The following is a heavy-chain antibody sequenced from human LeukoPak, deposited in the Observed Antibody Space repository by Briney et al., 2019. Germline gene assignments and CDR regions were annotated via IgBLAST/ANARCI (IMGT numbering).Heavy chain of an antibody. CDR3: ARAGGVDYYGSGSYVFDY. CDR1: AYTFTGYY. CDR2: INPNSGDT. J-gene: IGHJ4*02. Sequence: ASVKVSCKASAYTFTGYYMHWVRQAPGQGLEWMGWINPNSGDTNYAQKFQGRVTMTSDTSISTAYMDLSRLSSDDTAVYYCARAGGVDYYGSGSYVFDYSGQGTLVTVSS. V-gene: IGHV1-2*02. D-gene: IGHD3-10*01.